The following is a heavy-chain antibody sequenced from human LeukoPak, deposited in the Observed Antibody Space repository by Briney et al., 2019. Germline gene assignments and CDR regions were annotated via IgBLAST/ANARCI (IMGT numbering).Heavy chain of an antibody. J-gene: IGHJ4*02. Sequence: ASVKVSCKASGYTFTYYGISWVRQAPGRGLEWMGWISTYNGNTNYAQKVQGRVTMTTDTSTSTAYMELRSLRTDDMGVYYCVRVAGVSIAMTVLVMPISFDYWGQGTLVTVPS. V-gene: IGHV1-18*03. D-gene: IGHD3-22*01. CDR3: VRVAGVSIAMTVLVMPISFDY. CDR2: ISTYNGNT. CDR1: GYTFTYYG.